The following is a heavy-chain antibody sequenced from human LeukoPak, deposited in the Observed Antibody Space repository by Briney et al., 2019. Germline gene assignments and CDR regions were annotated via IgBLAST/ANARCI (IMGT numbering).Heavy chain of an antibody. CDR2: IHYSEST. Sequence: SETLSLTCTVSGGPIRSYYWSWMRQPPGKGLEWIGNIHYSESTNFNPSLKSRVAIAVDTSKNQFSLSMRSVTAADTAVYYCARVSAAGMEFHYGMDVWGQGTTVFVS. J-gene: IGHJ6*02. CDR3: ARVSAAGMEFHYGMDV. D-gene: IGHD6-13*01. V-gene: IGHV4-59*01. CDR1: GGPIRSYY.